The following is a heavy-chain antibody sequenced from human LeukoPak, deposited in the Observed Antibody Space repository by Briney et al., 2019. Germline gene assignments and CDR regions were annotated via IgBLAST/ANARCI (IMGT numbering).Heavy chain of an antibody. J-gene: IGHJ4*02. V-gene: IGHV3-21*01. CDR2: ISSSSSYI. CDR1: GFTFSSYG. CDR3: ARDKGKDSSGYYYPGGY. D-gene: IGHD3-22*01. Sequence: GGSLRLSCAASGFTFSSYGMNWVRQAPGKGLEWVSSISSSSSYIYYADSVKGRFTISRDNAKNSLYLQMNSLRAEDTAVYYCARDKGKDSSGYYYPGGYWGQGTLVTVSS.